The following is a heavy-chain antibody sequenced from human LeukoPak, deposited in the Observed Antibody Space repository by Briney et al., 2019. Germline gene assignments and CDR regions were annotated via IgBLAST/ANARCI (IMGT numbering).Heavy chain of an antibody. CDR2: NYYAGGT. Sequence: SETLSLTCTVSGGSISSSSYYWGWIRQPPGRGLDWIGTNYYAGGTYYNPSLKSRVTISVDTSKNQFSLKLSSVTAADTAVYYCARQRYCSSTSCNWFDPWGQGTLVTVSS. V-gene: IGHV4-39*01. CDR3: ARQRYCSSTSCNWFDP. J-gene: IGHJ5*02. CDR1: GGSISSSSYY. D-gene: IGHD2-2*01.